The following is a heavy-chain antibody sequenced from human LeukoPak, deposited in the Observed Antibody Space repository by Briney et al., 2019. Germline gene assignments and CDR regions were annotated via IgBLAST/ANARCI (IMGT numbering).Heavy chain of an antibody. J-gene: IGHJ4*02. CDR1: GFTFSSYE. Sequence: GGSLRLSCAASGFTFSSYEMNWVRQAPGKGLQWVSYISSSGSTIYYADSVKGRFTISRDNAKNSLYLQMNSLRAEDTAVYYCAVATIKDYFDYWGQGTLVTVSS. D-gene: IGHD5-24*01. CDR2: ISSSGSTI. V-gene: IGHV3-48*03. CDR3: AVATIKDYFDY.